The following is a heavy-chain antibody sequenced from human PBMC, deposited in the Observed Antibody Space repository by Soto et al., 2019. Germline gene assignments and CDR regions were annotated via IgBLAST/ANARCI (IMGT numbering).Heavy chain of an antibody. D-gene: IGHD3-3*01. CDR1: GYTFTSYG. J-gene: IGHJ4*02. V-gene: IGHV1-18*04. CDR2: ISAYNGNT. Sequence: GASVKVSCKASGYTFTSYGISWVRQAPGQGLEWMGCISAYNGNTNYAQKLQGRVTMTTDTSTSTAYMELRSLRSDDTAVYYCARVRITIFGVGAFDYWGQGTLVTVSS. CDR3: ARVRITIFGVGAFDY.